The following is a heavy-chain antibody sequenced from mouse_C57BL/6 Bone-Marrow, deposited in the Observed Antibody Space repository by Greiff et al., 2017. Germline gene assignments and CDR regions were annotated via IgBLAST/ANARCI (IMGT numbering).Heavy chain of an antibody. CDR3: TIITTVVAYYFDY. J-gene: IGHJ2*01. CDR2: IDPENGDT. D-gene: IGHD1-1*01. Sequence: VQLQQSGAELVRPGASVKLSCTASGFNIKDDYMHWVKQRPEQGLEWIGWIDPENGDTEYASKFQGKATITADTSSNTAYLQLSSLTSEDTAVYYCTIITTVVAYYFDYWGQGTTLTVSS. CDR1: GFNIKDDY. V-gene: IGHV14-4*01.